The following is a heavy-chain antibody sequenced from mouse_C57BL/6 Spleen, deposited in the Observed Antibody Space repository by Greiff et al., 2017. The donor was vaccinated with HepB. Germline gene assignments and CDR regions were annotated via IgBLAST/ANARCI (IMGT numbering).Heavy chain of an antibody. CDR2: IDPSDSYT. V-gene: IGHV1-69*01. Sequence: QVQLKQPGAELVMPGASVKLSCKASGYTFTSYWMHWVKQRPGQGLEWIGEIDPSDSYTNYNQKFKGKSTLTVDKSSSTAYMQLSSLTSEDSAVYYCARGGLYYYGPFDYWGQGTTLTVSS. CDR1: GYTFTSYW. J-gene: IGHJ2*01. CDR3: ARGGLYYYGPFDY. D-gene: IGHD1-1*01.